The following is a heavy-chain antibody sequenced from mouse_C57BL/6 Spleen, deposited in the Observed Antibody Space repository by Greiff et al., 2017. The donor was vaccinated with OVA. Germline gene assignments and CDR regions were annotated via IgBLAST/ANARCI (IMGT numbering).Heavy chain of an antibody. V-gene: IGHV3-6*01. D-gene: IGHD1-1*01. CDR1: GYSITSGYY. CDR3: ARDPYYYGSSYNMDY. J-gene: IGHJ2*01. CDR2: ISYDGSN. Sequence: EVQLQESGPGLVKPSQSLSLTCSVTGYSITSGYYWNWIRQFPGNKLEWMGYISYDGSNNYNPSLKNRISITRDTSKNQFFLKLKSVTTEDTATYYCARDPYYYGSSYNMDYWGQGTTLTVSA.